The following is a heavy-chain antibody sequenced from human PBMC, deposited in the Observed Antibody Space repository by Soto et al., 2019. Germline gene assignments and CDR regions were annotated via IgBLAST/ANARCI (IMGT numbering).Heavy chain of an antibody. D-gene: IGHD3-10*01. V-gene: IGHV1-69*12. J-gene: IGHJ6*01. CDR2: IIPIDATV. Sequence: QVQLVQSGAEVKKPGSSVKVSCKASGGTFSNYALISWVRQAPGQGLEWMGGIIPIDATVNYAQKFQGRITITADDSTTTAYMDLGSLRSEDTAVYYCAIALLGFGYTYGDVWGQGTTVTVSS. CDR3: AIALLGFGYTYGDV. CDR1: GGTFSNYA.